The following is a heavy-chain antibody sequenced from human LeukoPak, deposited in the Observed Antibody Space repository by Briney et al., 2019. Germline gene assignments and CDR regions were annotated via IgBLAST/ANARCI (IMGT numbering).Heavy chain of an antibody. Sequence: SETLSLTCTVSGGSLSRSGYYWGWIRQPPGKGLEWIGNFYYGGSTNYNPSLKSRVTISVDTSKNQFSLKLSSVTAADTAVYYCARLGAMVDYWGQGTLVTVSS. CDR3: ARLGAMVDY. J-gene: IGHJ4*02. CDR1: GGSLSRSGYY. CDR2: FYYGGST. D-gene: IGHD1-26*01. V-gene: IGHV4-39*07.